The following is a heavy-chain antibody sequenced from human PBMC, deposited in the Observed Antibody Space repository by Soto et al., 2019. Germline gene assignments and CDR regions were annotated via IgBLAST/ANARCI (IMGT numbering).Heavy chain of an antibody. V-gene: IGHV3-30*04. Sequence: PGGSLRLSCAASGFTFGSYTMHWVRQAPGKGLEWVAVITYNGNEYYTDSVRGRFTISRDSSRTTVYLQMNSLRPGDTALYYCARELMPAAGSGDFYAMDVWGQGTTVTVSS. J-gene: IGHJ6*02. CDR2: ITYNGNE. D-gene: IGHD6-13*01. CDR1: GFTFGSYT. CDR3: ARELMPAAGSGDFYAMDV.